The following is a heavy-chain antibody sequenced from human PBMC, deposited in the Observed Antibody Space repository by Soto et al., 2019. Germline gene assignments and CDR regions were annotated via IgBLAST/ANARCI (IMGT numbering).Heavy chain of an antibody. Sequence: GSLLLTCLVSGFTFSTYSIHWVRQAPGKGLEWVSSISSRSDIYYANPVKGRFTISRDNAKNSVSLQMNSLRAEDTAVYYCEREYTAWPLAYGLDVWGQGTTVTVYS. CDR2: ISSRSDI. D-gene: IGHD2-2*02. CDR3: EREYTAWPLAYGLDV. V-gene: IGHV3-21*01. J-gene: IGHJ6*02. CDR1: GFTFSTYS.